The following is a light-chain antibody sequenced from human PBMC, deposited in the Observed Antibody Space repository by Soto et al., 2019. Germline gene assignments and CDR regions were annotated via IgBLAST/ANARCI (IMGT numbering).Light chain of an antibody. CDR2: EAL. V-gene: IGKV3-11*01. CDR3: QQRNNWPLT. CDR1: QSVSSN. J-gene: IGKJ4*02. Sequence: EIVLTQSPATLSLSPGGRATLSCRASQSVSSNLAWYQQNPGKDTRLLIYEALNRDTGIPARFSGIGSGTDVTLTISSLEPEDFAVYYCQQRNNWPLTFGGGTKVDIK.